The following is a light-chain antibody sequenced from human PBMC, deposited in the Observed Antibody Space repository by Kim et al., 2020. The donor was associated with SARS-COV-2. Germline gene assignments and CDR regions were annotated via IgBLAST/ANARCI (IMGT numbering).Light chain of an antibody. CDR1: SLRSYY. Sequence: SSALTQDPAVSVALGQTVRITCQGDSLRSYYASWYQQKPGQDAVLVIYGKNNRPSGIPDRFSGSSSGNTASLTITGAQAEDEADYYCNSRDSSGPVVFGG. J-gene: IGLJ2*01. CDR3: NSRDSSGPVV. V-gene: IGLV3-19*01. CDR2: GKN.